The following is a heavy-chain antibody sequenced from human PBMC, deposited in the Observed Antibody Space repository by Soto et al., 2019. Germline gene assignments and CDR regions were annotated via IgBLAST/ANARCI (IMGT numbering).Heavy chain of an antibody. CDR2: INPSGGST. CDR3: ARGAIQHDVSPYFDY. D-gene: IGHD2-21*01. Sequence: GASVKVSCKASGYTFTSYYMHWVRQAPGQGLEWMGIINPSGGSTSYAQKLQGRVTMTRDTSTSTVYMELSSLRSEDTAVYYCARGAIQHDVSPYFDYWGQGTLVTVSS. CDR1: GYTFTSYY. J-gene: IGHJ4*02. V-gene: IGHV1-46*01.